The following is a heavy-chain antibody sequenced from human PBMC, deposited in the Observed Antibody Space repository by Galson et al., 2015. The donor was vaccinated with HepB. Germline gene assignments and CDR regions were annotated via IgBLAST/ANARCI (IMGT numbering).Heavy chain of an antibody. CDR2: IHPTSDST. D-gene: IGHD1-1*01. CDR1: GYTLTSHY. CDR3: ARGPGNWFDP. V-gene: IGHV1-46*01. Sequence: SVKVSCKASGYTLTSHYMHWVRQAAGQGLEWMGIIHPTSDSTTYAQKFQGRATMTSDTSTSTVYMELSSLRSEDTAVYYCARGPGNWFDPWGQGTLVTVSS. J-gene: IGHJ5*02.